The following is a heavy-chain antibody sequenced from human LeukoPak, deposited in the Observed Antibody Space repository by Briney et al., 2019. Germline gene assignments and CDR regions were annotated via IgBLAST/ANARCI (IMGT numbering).Heavy chain of an antibody. CDR2: ITGSGDRT. CDR1: GFTFCDYV. Sequence: GGSLRLSCAASGFTFCDYVMIWVRQAPGKGLEWVSGITGSGDRTFYGASVRGRFTVSRDNSKNMVYLQMNSLRVDDTAVYYCARRDIVVVVSASDYWGQGTLVTVSS. D-gene: IGHD2-15*01. V-gene: IGHV3-23*01. CDR3: ARRDIVVVVSASDY. J-gene: IGHJ4*02.